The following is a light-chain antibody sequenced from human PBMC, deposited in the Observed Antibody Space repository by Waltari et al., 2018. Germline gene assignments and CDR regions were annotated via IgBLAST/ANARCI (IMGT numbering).Light chain of an antibody. J-gene: IGLJ2*01. CDR2: GNN. CDR3: QSYDRRLSVV. CDR1: GSNIGAGYD. Sequence: QSALTPPPSVSGAPGQRVNISCTGSGSNIGAGYDVHWYQQFPGTVPKLLLSGNNNRPSGVPDRFSASKTGTSASLAITGLQAEDEADYYCQSYDRRLSVVFGGGTKLTVL. V-gene: IGLV1-40*01.